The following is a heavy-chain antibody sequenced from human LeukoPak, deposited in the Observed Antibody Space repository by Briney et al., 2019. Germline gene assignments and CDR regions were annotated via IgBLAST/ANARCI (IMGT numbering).Heavy chain of an antibody. Sequence: GGSLRLSCAASGFTFSSYTMNWVRQPPGKGLEWVSNIGTSSTTIYYADSVKGRFTISRDNAKNSLYLQMNSLRADDTAVYYCATMYYDFWSGSAGAFDIWGQGTMVTVSS. V-gene: IGHV3-48*01. CDR1: GFTFSSYT. D-gene: IGHD3-3*01. CDR2: IGTSSTTI. J-gene: IGHJ3*02. CDR3: ATMYYDFWSGSAGAFDI.